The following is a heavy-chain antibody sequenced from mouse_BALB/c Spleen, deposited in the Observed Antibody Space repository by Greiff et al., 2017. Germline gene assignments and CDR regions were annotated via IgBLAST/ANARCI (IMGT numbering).Heavy chain of an antibody. CDR3: ARRGGNSLFAY. V-gene: IGHV5-12-1*01. CDR1: GFAFSSYD. Sequence: EVKLVESGGGLVKPGGSLKLSCAASGFAFSSYDMSWVRQTPEKRPEWVAYISSGGGSTYYPYTVKGRFTISRDNAKNTLYLQMSSPKSEDTAMYYCARRGGNSLFAYWGQGTLVTVSA. CDR2: ISSGGGST. J-gene: IGHJ3*01. D-gene: IGHD2-1*01.